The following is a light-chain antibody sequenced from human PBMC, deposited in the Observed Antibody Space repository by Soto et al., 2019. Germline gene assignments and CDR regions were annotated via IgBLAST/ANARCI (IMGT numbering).Light chain of an antibody. J-gene: IGKJ1*01. V-gene: IGKV3-15*01. CDR3: QQYNNWPPWT. CDR2: GAS. CDR1: QSVSSN. Sequence: EIVMTQSPATLSVSPGERGTLSCRASQSVSSNLAWYQQKPGQAPRLLIYGASTRATGSPARFSGSGSGTEFTLTISSLQSEDVAVCYCQQYNNWPPWTFGQGTKVEIK.